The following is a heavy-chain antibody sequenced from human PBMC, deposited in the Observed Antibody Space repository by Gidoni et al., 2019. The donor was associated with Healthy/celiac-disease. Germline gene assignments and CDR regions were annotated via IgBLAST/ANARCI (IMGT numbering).Heavy chain of an antibody. Sequence: RFTISRDNAKNSLYLQMNSLRAEDTALYYCAKDSRGHVGPVGYYGMDVWGQGTTVTVSS. J-gene: IGHJ6*02. CDR3: AKDSRGHVGPVGYYGMDV. V-gene: IGHV3-9*01. D-gene: IGHD1-26*01.